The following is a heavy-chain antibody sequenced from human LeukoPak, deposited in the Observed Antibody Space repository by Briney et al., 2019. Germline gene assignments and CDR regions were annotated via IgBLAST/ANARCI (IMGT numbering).Heavy chain of an antibody. J-gene: IGHJ4*02. CDR1: GGSISSYY. CDR3: ARVTGYMIEDYFDS. CDR2: IYYSGST. V-gene: IGHV4-59*01. Sequence: SETLSLTCTVSGGSISSYYWSWIRQPPGKGLEWIGNIYYSGSTNYNPSLKSRVTISVDTSKNQFSLKLSSVTAADTAVYYCARVTGYMIEDYFDSWGQGTLVTVSS. D-gene: IGHD3-22*01.